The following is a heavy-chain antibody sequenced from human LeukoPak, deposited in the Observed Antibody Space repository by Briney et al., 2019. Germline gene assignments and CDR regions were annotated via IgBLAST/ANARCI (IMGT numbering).Heavy chain of an antibody. CDR2: IKQDGSEK. CDR1: GFTFSIYW. CDR3: AKDHGMDV. V-gene: IGHV3-7*03. J-gene: IGHJ6*02. Sequence: GGSLRLSCAASGFTFSIYWMSWVRQAPGKGLEWVANIKQDGSEKYYVDSVKGRFTISRDNAKNTLYLQMNSLRAEDTAVYYCAKDHGMDVWGQGTTVTVSS.